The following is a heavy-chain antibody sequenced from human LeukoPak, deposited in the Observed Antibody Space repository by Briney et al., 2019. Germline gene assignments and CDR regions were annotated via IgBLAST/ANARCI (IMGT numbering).Heavy chain of an antibody. Sequence: PGRSLRLSCAASGFTFDDYAMHWVRQAPGKGLEWVSGISWNSGSIGYADSVKGRFTISRDNAKNSLYLQMNSLRAEDTAVYYCARVDRDTEFFDYWGQGTLVTVSS. CDR2: ISWNSGSI. J-gene: IGHJ4*02. V-gene: IGHV3-9*01. CDR3: ARVDRDTEFFDY. D-gene: IGHD3-16*02. CDR1: GFTFDDYA.